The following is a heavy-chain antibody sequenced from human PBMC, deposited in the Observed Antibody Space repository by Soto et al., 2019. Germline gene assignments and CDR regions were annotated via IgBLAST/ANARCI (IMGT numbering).Heavy chain of an antibody. J-gene: IGHJ4*02. CDR3: TRSKDGYNLVADY. CDR2: INGDGSTT. Sequence: EVQLVESGGGLVQPGGSLRLSCAASGFTLSSFWMHWVRQAPGKGLVWVSRINGDGSTTSYAVSVKGRFTISRDNAKNTLYLQMNSLRAEETAVYYCTRSKDGYNLVADYWGQGTLVTVSS. CDR1: GFTLSSFW. V-gene: IGHV3-74*01. D-gene: IGHD5-12*01.